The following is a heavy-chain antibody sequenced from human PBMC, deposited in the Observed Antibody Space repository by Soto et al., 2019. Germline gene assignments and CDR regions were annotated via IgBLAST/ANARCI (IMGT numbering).Heavy chain of an antibody. D-gene: IGHD1-20*01. CDR2: ISSSSSTI. Sequence: EVQLVESGGGLVQPGGSLRLSCAASGFTFSSYSMNWVRQAPGKGLEWVSYISSSSSTIYYADSVKGRFTISRDNAKNSLYLQMNRLTAEDTAVYYCARDKGISPLDYWGQGTLVTVSS. V-gene: IGHV3-48*01. CDR1: GFTFSSYS. CDR3: ARDKGISPLDY. J-gene: IGHJ4*02.